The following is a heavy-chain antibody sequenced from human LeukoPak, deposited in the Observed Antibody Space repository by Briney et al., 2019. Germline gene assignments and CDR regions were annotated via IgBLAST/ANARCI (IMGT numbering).Heavy chain of an antibody. D-gene: IGHD6-13*01. Sequence: PSQTLSLTCTVSGGSISSGSYYWSWIRQPAGEGLEWIGRIYTSGSTNYNPSLKSRVTISVDTSKNQFSLKLSSVTAADTAVYYCARGSGSSSWHVWLFDYWGQGTLVTVSS. CDR1: GGSISSGSYY. CDR3: ARGSGSSSWHVWLFDY. J-gene: IGHJ4*02. CDR2: IYTSGST. V-gene: IGHV4-61*02.